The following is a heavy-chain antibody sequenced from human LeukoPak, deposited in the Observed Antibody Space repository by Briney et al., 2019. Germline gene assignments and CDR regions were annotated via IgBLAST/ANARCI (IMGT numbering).Heavy chain of an antibody. Sequence: PGRSLRLSCAASGYTFTGYYMHWVRQAPGQGLEWMGWINPNSGGTNYAQKFQGRVTMTRDTSISTAYMELSRLRSDDTAVYYCARVATTVTTSGWFDPWGQGTLVTVSS. CDR3: ARVATTVTTSGWFDP. D-gene: IGHD4-17*01. J-gene: IGHJ5*02. CDR1: GYTFTGYY. V-gene: IGHV1-2*02. CDR2: INPNSGGT.